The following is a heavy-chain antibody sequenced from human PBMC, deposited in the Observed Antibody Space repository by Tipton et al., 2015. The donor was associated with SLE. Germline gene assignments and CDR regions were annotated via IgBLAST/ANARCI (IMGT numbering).Heavy chain of an antibody. J-gene: IGHJ4*02. V-gene: IGHV4-34*01. CDR2: INHSGST. CDR1: GGSFSGYY. D-gene: IGHD6-13*01. CDR3: ARGGLAAAGIPPFDY. Sequence: TLSLTCAVYGGSFSGYYWSWIRQPPGKGLEWIGEINHSGSTNYNPSLKSRVTISVDTPKNQFSLKLSSVTAADTAVYYCARGGLAAAGIPPFDYWGQGTLVTVSS.